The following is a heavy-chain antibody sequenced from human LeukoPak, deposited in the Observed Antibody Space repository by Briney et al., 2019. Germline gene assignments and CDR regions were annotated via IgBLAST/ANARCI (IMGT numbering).Heavy chain of an antibody. Sequence: GGGLVKPGGSLRLSCAASGFTFSSYSMNWVRQAPGKGLEWVSSISSSSSYIYYADSVKGRFTISRDNSKNTLFLQMNSLRAEDTAVYYCAHGYSSGWYVAFHIWGQGTMVTVSS. CDR2: ISSSSSYI. J-gene: IGHJ3*02. CDR3: AHGYSSGWYVAFHI. CDR1: GFTFSSYS. D-gene: IGHD6-19*01. V-gene: IGHV3-21*04.